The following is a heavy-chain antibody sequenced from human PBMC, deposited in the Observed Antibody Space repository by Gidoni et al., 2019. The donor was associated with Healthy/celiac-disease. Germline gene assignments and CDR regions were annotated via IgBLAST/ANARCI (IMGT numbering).Heavy chain of an antibody. D-gene: IGHD3-10*01. CDR2: IKSKTDGGKT. J-gene: IGHJ4*02. Sequence: EVQLVESGGGLVKPGGSLSISCAASGSTFRNAWMSWVRQAPGKGLGWVGRIKSKTDGGKTDYAAPVKGRFTISRDDSKNTLYLQMNSLKTEDTAVYYCTTSRGVKVYWGQGTLVTVSS. V-gene: IGHV3-15*01. CDR3: TTSRGVKVY. CDR1: GSTFRNAW.